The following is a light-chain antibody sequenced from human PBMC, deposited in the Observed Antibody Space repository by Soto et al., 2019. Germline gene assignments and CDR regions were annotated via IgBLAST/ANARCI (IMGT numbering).Light chain of an antibody. CDR2: DAS. V-gene: IGKV1-5*01. CDR1: QSISSW. Sequence: DIQMTQSPSTLSASVGDRVTITCRASQSISSWLAWYQQKPGKAPKLLIYDASSLQSGVPSRFSGSGSGTEFTLTSSSLQPDDFATYYCQQYYRSCTFGQGTKVEIK. J-gene: IGKJ2*02. CDR3: QQYYRSCT.